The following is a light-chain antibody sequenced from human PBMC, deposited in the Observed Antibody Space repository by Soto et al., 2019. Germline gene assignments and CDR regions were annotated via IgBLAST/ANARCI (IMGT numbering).Light chain of an antibody. CDR2: AAS. CDR3: QQTYTTPLT. Sequence: DIQMTQSPASLSASVGDRVTITCRASQTISIYLNWFQQRPGKAPNLLIYAASNLQSGVPSRFSGSGSGTDFTLTTSSLQPEDFATYYCQQTYTTPLTFGRGTEVEIK. J-gene: IGKJ1*01. CDR1: QTISIY. V-gene: IGKV1-39*01.